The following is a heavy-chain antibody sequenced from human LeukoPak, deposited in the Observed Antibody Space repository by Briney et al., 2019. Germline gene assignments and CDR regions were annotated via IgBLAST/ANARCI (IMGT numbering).Heavy chain of an antibody. J-gene: IGHJ6*02. CDR3: ATWLGVRGGIRYFDLYGMDV. CDR1: GGSISSYY. V-gene: IGHV4-4*07. CDR2: IYTSGST. D-gene: IGHD3-9*01. Sequence: SETLSLTCTVSGGSISSYYWSWIRQPAGKGLEWIGRIYTSGSTNYNPSLKSRVTMSVDTSKNQFSLKLSSVTAADTAVYYCATWLGVRGGIRYFDLYGMDVWGQGTTVTVSS.